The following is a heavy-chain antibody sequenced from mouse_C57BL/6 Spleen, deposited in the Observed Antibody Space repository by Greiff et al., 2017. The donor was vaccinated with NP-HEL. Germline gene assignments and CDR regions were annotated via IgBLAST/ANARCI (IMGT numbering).Heavy chain of an antibody. Sequence: EVQLVESGGGLVQPKGSLKLSCAASGFSFNTYAMNWVRQAPGKGLEWVARIRSKSNNYATYYADSVKDRFTISRDDSESMLYLQMNNLKTEDTAMYYCVRHDDGYRYYAMDYWGQGTSVTVSS. CDR3: VRHDDGYRYYAMDY. CDR1: GFSFNTYA. J-gene: IGHJ4*01. V-gene: IGHV10-1*01. D-gene: IGHD2-3*01. CDR2: IRSKSNNYAT.